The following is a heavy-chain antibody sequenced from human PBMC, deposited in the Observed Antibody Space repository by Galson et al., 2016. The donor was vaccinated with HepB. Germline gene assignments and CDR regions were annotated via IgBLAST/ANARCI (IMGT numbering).Heavy chain of an antibody. CDR3: ARLEGSTIFGVVITPYYFDY. J-gene: IGHJ4*02. V-gene: IGHV3-33*01. CDR2: IYYDGGNK. CDR1: GFTFSNSG. D-gene: IGHD3-3*01. Sequence: SLRLSCAASGFTFSNSGMHWVRQAPGKGLEWVAVIYYDGGNKYYADSVKGRFTISRDNFKNTVYLQMNSLRVEDTAVYYCARLEGSTIFGVVITPYYFDYWGQGTLVTVSS.